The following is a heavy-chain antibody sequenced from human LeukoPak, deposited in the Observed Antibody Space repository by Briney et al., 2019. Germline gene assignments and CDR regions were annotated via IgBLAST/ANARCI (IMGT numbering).Heavy chain of an antibody. CDR1: GFTFDDYA. J-gene: IGHJ5*02. CDR2: INSDGSST. V-gene: IGHV3-74*01. CDR3: ARDSSGYDTIPYNWFDP. D-gene: IGHD5-12*01. Sequence: GRSLRLSCAASGFTFDDYAMHWVRQAPGKGLEWVSGINSDGSSTSYADSVKGRFTISRDNAKNTLYLQMNSLRAEDTAVYYCARDSSGYDTIPYNWFDPWGQGTLVTVSS.